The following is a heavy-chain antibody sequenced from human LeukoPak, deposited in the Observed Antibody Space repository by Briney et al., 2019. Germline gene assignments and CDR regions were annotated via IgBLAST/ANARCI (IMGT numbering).Heavy chain of an antibody. CDR2: IYYSGNT. D-gene: IGHD6-13*01. V-gene: IGHV4-39*07. CDR3: ARSHWGPYGSRIANWFDP. J-gene: IGHJ5*02. CDR1: GVSISSSNSY. Sequence: SETLSLTCTVSGVSISSSNSYWGWIRQPPGKGLEWIGSIYYSGNTYYNASLRSQVSISIDTSKNQFSLKLSSVTAAGTAVYYCARSHWGPYGSRIANWFDPWGQGTLVTVSS.